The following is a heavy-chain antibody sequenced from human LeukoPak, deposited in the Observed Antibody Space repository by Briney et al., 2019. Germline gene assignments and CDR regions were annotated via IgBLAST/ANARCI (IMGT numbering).Heavy chain of an antibody. J-gene: IGHJ4*02. D-gene: IGHD2-21*01. V-gene: IGHV3-30*02. CDR1: GFTFNRRG. CDR2: IRYDGGET. Sequence: GGSLRLSCAASGFTFNRRGMHWVRQAPGKGLEWVAFIRYDGGETFYADFVKGRFTISRDNSKNTLSLQLNTLRPEDTALYYCAKDRDDCIDYWGPGTLVTVSS. CDR3: AKDRDDCIDY.